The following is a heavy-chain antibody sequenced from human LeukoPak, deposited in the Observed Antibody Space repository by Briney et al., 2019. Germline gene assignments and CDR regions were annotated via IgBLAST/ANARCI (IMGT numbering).Heavy chain of an antibody. V-gene: IGHV3-53*01. D-gene: IGHD3-16*02. CDR3: ARETELSPASYGLDV. CDR2: IYRGGST. J-gene: IGHJ6*02. CDR1: GFTFSSYA. Sequence: PGGSLRLFCAASGFTFSSYAMSWVRQAPGKGLEWVSVIYRGGSTYYADSVKGRFTISRDNSKNTLYLQMSSLRAEDTAVYYCARETELSPASYGLDVWGQGTTVTVSS.